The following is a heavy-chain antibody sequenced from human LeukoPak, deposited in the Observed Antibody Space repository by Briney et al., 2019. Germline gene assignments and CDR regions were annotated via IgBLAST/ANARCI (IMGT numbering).Heavy chain of an antibody. CDR1: GVSISSYY. V-gene: IGHV4-59*01. CDR2: IYYSGST. CDR3: ARVSSYDFWSGYYLGGYYYYMDV. Sequence: SETLSLACTVSGVSISSYYWSWIRQPPGKGLEWIGYIYYSGSTNYNPSLKRRVTISVDTSKNQFSLKLSSVTAADTAVYYCARVSSYDFWSGYYLGGYYYYMDVWGKGTTVTVSS. J-gene: IGHJ6*03. D-gene: IGHD3-3*01.